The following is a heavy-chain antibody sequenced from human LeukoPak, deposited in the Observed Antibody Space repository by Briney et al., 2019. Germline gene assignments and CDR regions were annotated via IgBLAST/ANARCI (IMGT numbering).Heavy chain of an antibody. V-gene: IGHV4-34*01. CDR1: GGSFSGYY. Sequence: SETLSLTCAVYGGSFSGYYWSWIRQPPGKGLEWIGEINHSGSTNYNPSLKSRVTISVDTSKNQFSLKLSSVTAADTAVYYCARGVPDCSSTSCYRVGDYYYYYMDDWGKGTAVTVSS. CDR3: ARGVPDCSSTSCYRVGDYYYYYMDD. CDR2: INHSGST. D-gene: IGHD2-2*02. J-gene: IGHJ6*03.